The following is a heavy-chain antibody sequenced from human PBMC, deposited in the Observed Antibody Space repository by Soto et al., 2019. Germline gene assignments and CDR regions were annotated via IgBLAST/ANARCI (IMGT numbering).Heavy chain of an antibody. CDR1: GDSVSSNSVA. V-gene: IGHV6-1*01. J-gene: IGHJ6*01. CDR3: ARSDEHSHYYYFGMGV. CDR2: TYYRSRWFN. D-gene: IGHD3-3*02. Sequence: SHTLSLNCVISGDSVSSNSVAWTWVRQSPSRGLEWLGRTYYRSRWFNDYAVSVRSRIAINPDTSKNHFSLHLNSVTADDTAVSYCARSDEHSHYYYFGMGVWGQGTKVTVSS.